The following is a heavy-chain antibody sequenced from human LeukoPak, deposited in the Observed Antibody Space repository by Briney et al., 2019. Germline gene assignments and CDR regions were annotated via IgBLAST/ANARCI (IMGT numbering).Heavy chain of an antibody. CDR3: ARQQREAFDI. J-gene: IGHJ3*02. CDR2: IYYSGST. CDR1: GGSLSSYY. V-gene: IGHV4-59*08. Sequence: SETLSLTCTVSGGSLSSYYWSWIRQPPGKGLEWIGYIYYSGSTNYNPSLRSRVTISVDTSKNQFSLKLSSVTAADTAVYYCARQQREAFDIWGQGTMVTVSS. D-gene: IGHD5-18*01.